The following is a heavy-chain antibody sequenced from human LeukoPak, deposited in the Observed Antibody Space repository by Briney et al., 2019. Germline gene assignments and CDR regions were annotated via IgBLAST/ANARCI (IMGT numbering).Heavy chain of an antibody. CDR2: INPSGGST. D-gene: IGHD6-13*01. V-gene: IGHV1-46*01. J-gene: IGHJ6*02. CDR1: GYTFTSYY. Sequence: WASVKVSRKASGYTFTSYYMHWVRQAPGQGLEWMGIINPSGGSTSYAQKFQGRVTMTRDTSTSTVYMELSSLRSEDTAVYYCARELGSIAAAGMFYYYYYGMDVWGQGTTVTVSS. CDR3: ARELGSIAAAGMFYYYYYGMDV.